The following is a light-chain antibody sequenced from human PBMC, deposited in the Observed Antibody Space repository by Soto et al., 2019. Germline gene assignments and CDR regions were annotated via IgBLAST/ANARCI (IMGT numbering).Light chain of an antibody. CDR2: GAS. J-gene: IGKJ5*01. V-gene: IGKV3-20*01. CDR1: QSVSSSY. CDR3: QQYGSSRIT. Sequence: EIVLTQSPGTLSLSPGERATLSCRASQSVSSSYLAWYQQKPGQAPRLLIYGASSRATGIPDRFSGSGSGKDFPLTISRLEPEDFAVYYCQQYGSSRITFGQGTRLEIK.